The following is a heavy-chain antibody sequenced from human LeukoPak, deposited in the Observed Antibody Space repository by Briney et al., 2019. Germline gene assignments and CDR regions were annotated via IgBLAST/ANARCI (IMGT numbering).Heavy chain of an antibody. Sequence: GGTLRLSCAASGFTFSIYGMNWVRQAPGKGLECVSYISSSGSTIYYADSVKGRFTISRDNAKNSLYLQMNSLRAEDTAVYYCARRSVTIYYMDVWGKGTTVTISS. D-gene: IGHD4-11*01. CDR1: GFTFSIYG. CDR3: ARRSVTIYYMDV. V-gene: IGHV3-48*04. J-gene: IGHJ6*03. CDR2: ISSSGSTI.